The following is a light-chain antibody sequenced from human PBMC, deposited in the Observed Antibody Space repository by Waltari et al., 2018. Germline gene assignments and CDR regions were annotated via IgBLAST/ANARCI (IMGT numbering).Light chain of an antibody. J-gene: IGKJ4*01. CDR1: QSVGGD. V-gene: IGKV3-15*01. Sequence: EVVMTQSPATLSVSPGESATLSCGASQSVGGDLAWYQQKPGQAPRLLIYGTIPRPTVVSARFSSSGSGTAFTLTISRLQSEDFAVYYCQQYNNWPLTFGGGTKVEI. CDR3: QQYNNWPLT. CDR2: GTI.